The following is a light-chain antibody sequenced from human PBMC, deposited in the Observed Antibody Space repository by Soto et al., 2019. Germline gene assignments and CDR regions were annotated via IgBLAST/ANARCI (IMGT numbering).Light chain of an antibody. CDR2: DVS. Sequence: QSLLTQPRSVSGSPGQSVAISCSGTSSDVGAYNYVAWYQHHPGKAPRLMIYDVSKRSSGVPDRFSGSKSGNTASLTISGLQTEDDSDYYCCSYAGNNKLIFGGGTKLTVL. V-gene: IGLV2-11*01. CDR1: SSDVGAYNY. J-gene: IGLJ2*01. CDR3: CSYAGNNKLI.